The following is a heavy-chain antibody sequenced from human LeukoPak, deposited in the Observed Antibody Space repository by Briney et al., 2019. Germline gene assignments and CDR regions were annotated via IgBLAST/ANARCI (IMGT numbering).Heavy chain of an antibody. CDR2: MYTSGST. V-gene: IGHV4-61*02. J-gene: IGHJ4*02. CDR1: GGSISIGTYY. D-gene: IGHD4-17*01. CDR3: ARAGRATVTI. Sequence: SQTLSLTCTVSGGSISIGTYYWSWIRQPAGKGLEWIGRMYTSGSTNYNPSLKSRVTISLDTSKNHFSLKLTSVTAADTGVYYCARAGRATVTIWGQGTLVTVSS.